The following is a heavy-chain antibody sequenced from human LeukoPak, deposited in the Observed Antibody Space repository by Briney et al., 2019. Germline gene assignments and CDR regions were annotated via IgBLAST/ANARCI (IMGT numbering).Heavy chain of an antibody. D-gene: IGHD1-26*01. J-gene: IGHJ4*02. CDR2: IRYDGSNK. CDR3: AKDKGGRIVGATTFDY. V-gene: IGHV3-30*02. Sequence: GGSLRPSCAASGFTFSSYGMHWVRQAPGKGLEWVAFIRYDGSNKYYADSVKGRFTISRDNSKNTLYLQMNSLRAEDTAVYYCAKDKGGRIVGATTFDYWGQGTLVTVSS. CDR1: GFTFSSYG.